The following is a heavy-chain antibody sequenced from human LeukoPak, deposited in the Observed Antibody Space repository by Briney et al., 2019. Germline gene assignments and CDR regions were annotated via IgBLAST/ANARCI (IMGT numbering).Heavy chain of an antibody. V-gene: IGHV3-21*01. CDR2: INSSSSYI. CDR1: GFAFSSYS. CDR3: ARDPTIFGVVTEYYFDY. Sequence: PGGSLRLSCAASGFAFSSYSMTWVRQAPGKGLEWVSYINSSSSYIYYADSVKGRFTISRDNAKNSLYLQMNSLRAEDTAVYYCARDPTIFGVVTEYYFDYWGQGTLVTVSS. D-gene: IGHD3-3*01. J-gene: IGHJ4*02.